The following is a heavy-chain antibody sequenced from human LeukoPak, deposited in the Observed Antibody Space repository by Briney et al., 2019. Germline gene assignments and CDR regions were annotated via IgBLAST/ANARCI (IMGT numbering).Heavy chain of an antibody. Sequence: PGGSLRLSCAASGFTFSSYAMHWVRQAPGKGLEWLAVISYDGSNKYYADSVKGRFTISRDNSKNTLYLQMNSLRAEDTAVYYCARDRGWYWGHAFDIWGQGTMVTVSS. CDR3: ARDRGWYWGHAFDI. CDR1: GFTFSSYA. J-gene: IGHJ3*02. V-gene: IGHV3-30*04. D-gene: IGHD6-19*01. CDR2: ISYDGSNK.